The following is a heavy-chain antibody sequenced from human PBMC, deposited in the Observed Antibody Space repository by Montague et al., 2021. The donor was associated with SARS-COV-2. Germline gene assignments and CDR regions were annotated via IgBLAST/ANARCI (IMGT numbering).Heavy chain of an antibody. Sequence: SLSLSCAVSGFHFDSYAMHWVRQAPGKGLEWVAGFSLDTDRIDYADSVKGRFIVSRDKAQDTLYLQMSSLRPEDSAVYYCGKDLTPGGMDVWGQGTTVIVSS. J-gene: IGHJ6*02. CDR3: GKDLTPGGMDV. CDR2: FSLDTDRI. CDR1: GFHFDSYA. V-gene: IGHV3-9*01. D-gene: IGHD3-10*01.